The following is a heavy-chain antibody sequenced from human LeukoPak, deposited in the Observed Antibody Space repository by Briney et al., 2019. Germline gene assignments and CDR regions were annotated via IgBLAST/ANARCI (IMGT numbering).Heavy chain of an antibody. Sequence: GRSLRLSCAASGFTFSSYGMHWVRQAPGKELEWVAVISYDGSNKYYADSVKGRFTISRDNSKNTLYLQMNSLRAEDTAVYYCAKTRGGSYTPFGYWGQGTLVTVSS. D-gene: IGHD1-26*01. CDR2: ISYDGSNK. J-gene: IGHJ4*02. CDR1: GFTFSSYG. CDR3: AKTRGGSYTPFGY. V-gene: IGHV3-30*18.